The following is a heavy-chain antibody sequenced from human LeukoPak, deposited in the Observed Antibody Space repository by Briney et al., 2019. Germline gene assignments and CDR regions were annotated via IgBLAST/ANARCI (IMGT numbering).Heavy chain of an antibody. J-gene: IGHJ4*02. CDR3: ARYHQYYDILTGYYKEYYFDY. Sequence: ASVKVSCKASGYTFTSYYMHWVRQAPGQGLEWMGIINPSGGSTSYAQKLQGRVTMTTDTSTSTAYMELRSLRSDDTAVYYCARYHQYYDILTGYYKEYYFDYWGQGTLVTVSS. D-gene: IGHD3-9*01. CDR2: INPSGGST. CDR1: GYTFTSYY. V-gene: IGHV1-46*01.